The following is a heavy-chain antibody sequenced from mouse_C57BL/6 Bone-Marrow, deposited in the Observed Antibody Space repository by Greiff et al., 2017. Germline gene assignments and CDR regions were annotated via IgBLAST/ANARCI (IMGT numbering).Heavy chain of an antibody. Sequence: QVQLQQSGAELVRPGASVTLSCKASGYTFTDYEMHWVKQTPVHGLEWIGAIDPETGGTAYNQKFKGKAILTADKSSSTAYMELRSLTSEDSAVYYCTSYYGSSYAMDYWGQGTSVTVSS. J-gene: IGHJ4*01. D-gene: IGHD1-1*01. CDR2: IDPETGGT. CDR3: TSYYGSSYAMDY. CDR1: GYTFTDYE. V-gene: IGHV1-15*01.